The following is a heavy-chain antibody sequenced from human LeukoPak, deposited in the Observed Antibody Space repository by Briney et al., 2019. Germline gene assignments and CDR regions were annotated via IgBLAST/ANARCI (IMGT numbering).Heavy chain of an antibody. CDR1: GFILSDYN. CDR3: TRDLSATARAYDY. Sequence: PGGSLRLSCAASGFILSDYNMNWARQAPGKGLEWVSFIDISGTYITYADSVKGRFTISRENAKNSPYLQMNSLRAEDTAVYYCTRDLSATARAYDYWGQGTLVSVSS. J-gene: IGHJ4*02. D-gene: IGHD1-26*01. V-gene: IGHV3-21*01. CDR2: IDISGTYI.